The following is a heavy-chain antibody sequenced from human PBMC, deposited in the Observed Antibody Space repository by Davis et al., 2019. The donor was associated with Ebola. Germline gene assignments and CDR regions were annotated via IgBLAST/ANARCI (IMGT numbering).Heavy chain of an antibody. CDR3: ARDRGESIVGAINY. D-gene: IGHD1-26*01. Sequence: ASVKVSCKASGFSFSCYYMHWVRQAPGQGLEWMGWINPNSGGTNYAQKFQGRVTMNRDTSISTAYMELSRLRSDDTAVYYCARDRGESIVGAINYWGKGKQDTVSS. V-gene: IGHV1-2*02. J-gene: IGHJ4*02. CDR1: GFSFSCYY. CDR2: INPNSGGT.